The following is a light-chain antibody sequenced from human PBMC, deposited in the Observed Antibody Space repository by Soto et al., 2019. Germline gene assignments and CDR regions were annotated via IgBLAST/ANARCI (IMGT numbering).Light chain of an antibody. CDR1: QSVSSN. CDR3: QQYNNWPYT. CDR2: GAS. Sequence: EIVMTQSPATLSVSPGERATLSCRASQSVSSNLAWYQQKPGQAPRLLIYGASTRATGIPARFSGSGSGTEFTITISSLQSAEFAVDYCQQYNNWPYTFGQGTKLEIK. J-gene: IGKJ2*01. V-gene: IGKV3-15*01.